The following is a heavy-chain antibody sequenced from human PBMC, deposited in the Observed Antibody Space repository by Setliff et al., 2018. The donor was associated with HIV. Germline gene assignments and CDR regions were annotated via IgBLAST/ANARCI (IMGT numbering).Heavy chain of an antibody. CDR2: VFYTGAT. Sequence: SETLSLTCAVSGGSINSGCYSWTWVRHVQGKGLEWIGFVFYTGATYSSPSLKSRITMSVDTSRNQFSLKVDSVTAADTAVYYCARGIRDSCEGSPYYSYCYMDVWGTGTTVTVSS. CDR1: GGSINSGCYS. V-gene: IGHV4-31*11. CDR3: ARGIRDSCEGSPYYSYCYMDV. J-gene: IGHJ6*03. D-gene: IGHD3-9*01.